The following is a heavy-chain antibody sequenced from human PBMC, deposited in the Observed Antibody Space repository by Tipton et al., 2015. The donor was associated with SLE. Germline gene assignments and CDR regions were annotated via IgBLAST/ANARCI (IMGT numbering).Heavy chain of an antibody. CDR2: ISGSGGST. CDR3: AKDQDFWDHNWFDP. Sequence: GSLRLSCAACGFTLSSYPLHWVRQAPGKGLEWVSAISGSGGSTYYADSVKGRSTISRDNSKNTLYLQMNSLRAEDTAVYYCAKDQDFWDHNWFDPWGQGTLVTVSS. J-gene: IGHJ5*02. CDR1: GFTLSSYP. V-gene: IGHV3-23*01. D-gene: IGHD3-3*01.